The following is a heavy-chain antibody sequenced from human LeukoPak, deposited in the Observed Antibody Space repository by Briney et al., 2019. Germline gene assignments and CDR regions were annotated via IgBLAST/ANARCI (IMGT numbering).Heavy chain of an antibody. CDR2: IYYSGST. Sequence: SETLSLTCTVSGGSISSYYWSWIRQPPGKGLEWIGYIYYSGSTNYNPSLKSQVTISVDTSKNQFSLKLSSVTAADTAVYYCARLPYSSGWDYYYGMDVWGQGTTVTVSS. D-gene: IGHD6-19*01. J-gene: IGHJ6*02. CDR1: GGSISSYY. CDR3: ARLPYSSGWDYYYGMDV. V-gene: IGHV4-59*01.